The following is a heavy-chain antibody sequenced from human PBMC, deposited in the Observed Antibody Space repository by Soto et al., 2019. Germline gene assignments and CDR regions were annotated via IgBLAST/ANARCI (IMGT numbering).Heavy chain of an antibody. V-gene: IGHV5-51*01. D-gene: IGHD3-3*01. CDR3: ARKGGRFLEWLSEIDY. J-gene: IGHJ4*02. Sequence: GESLKISCKGSGYSFTSYWIGWVRQMPGKGLEWMGIIYPGGSDTRYSPSFQGQVTISADKSISTAYLQWSSLKASDTAMYYCARKGGRFLEWLSEIDYWGQGTLVTVSS. CDR2: IYPGGSDT. CDR1: GYSFTSYW.